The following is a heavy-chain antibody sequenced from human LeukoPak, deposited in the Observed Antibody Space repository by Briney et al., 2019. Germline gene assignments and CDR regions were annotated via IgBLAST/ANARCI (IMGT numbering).Heavy chain of an antibody. D-gene: IGHD3-22*01. V-gene: IGHV3-23*01. CDR2: ISGSGGST. J-gene: IGHJ4*02. CDR3: AKDRYYYYSSGYDTYALLDY. CDR1: GFTFSSYA. Sequence: GGSLRLSCAASGFTFSSYAMSWVRQAPGKGLEWVSAISGSGGSTYYADSVKGRFTISRDNSKNTLYLQMNSLRAEDTAVYYCAKDRYYYYSSGYDTYALLDYWGQGTLVTVSS.